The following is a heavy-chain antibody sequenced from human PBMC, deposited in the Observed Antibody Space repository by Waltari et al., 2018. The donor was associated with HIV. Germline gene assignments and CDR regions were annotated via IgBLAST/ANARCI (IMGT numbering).Heavy chain of an antibody. CDR3: ARGLLAVALAHEYFHH. Sequence: QVQRQQWGGGLRSHSETLSLTCAVFGGSLNSYHWSGIRQSPGRGLVWIGYISNGGTSSYIQELHNRVVMSMDSPKNQFARNLESLTPAQTAVYYCARGLLAVALAHEYFHHWGAGAVVTVSS. J-gene: IGHJ1*01. CDR2: ISNGGTS. D-gene: IGHD6-19*01. V-gene: IGHV4-34*01. CDR1: GGSLNSYH.